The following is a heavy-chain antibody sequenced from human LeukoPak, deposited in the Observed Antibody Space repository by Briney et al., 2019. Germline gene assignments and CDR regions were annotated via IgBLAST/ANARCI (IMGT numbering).Heavy chain of an antibody. J-gene: IGHJ3*01. Sequence: MASETLSLTCTVSGGSISSYYWTWIRQPPGKGLEWIGYVYYSGSTDYNPSLKSRVTISVDTSNKQFSLNLSSVTAADTAVYYCARRCSGPTCYTDAYDVWGQGTMVTVSS. CDR1: GGSISSYY. D-gene: IGHD2-2*02. CDR3: ARRCSGPTCYTDAYDV. CDR2: VYYSGST. V-gene: IGHV4-59*08.